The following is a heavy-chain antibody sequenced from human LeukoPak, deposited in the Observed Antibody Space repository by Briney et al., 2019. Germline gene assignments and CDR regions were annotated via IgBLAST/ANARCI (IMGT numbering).Heavy chain of an antibody. CDR1: GGSISSYY. CDR3: ARDPETTVIPLGYYYYYMDV. CDR2: IYYSGST. D-gene: IGHD4-11*01. Sequence: SETLSLTCTVSGGSISSYYWSWIRQPPGKGLEWIGYIYYSGSTNYNPSLKSRVTISVDTSKNQFSLKLSSVTAADTAVYYGARDPETTVIPLGYYYYYMDVWGKGTTVTVSS. V-gene: IGHV4-59*01. J-gene: IGHJ6*03.